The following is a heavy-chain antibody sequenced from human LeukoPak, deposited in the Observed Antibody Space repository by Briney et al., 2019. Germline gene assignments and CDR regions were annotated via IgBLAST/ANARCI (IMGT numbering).Heavy chain of an antibody. CDR2: INTNTGNP. CDR1: GYTFTSYA. V-gene: IGHV7-4-1*02. J-gene: IGHJ1*01. CDR3: ARDEGDSYANGFQH. D-gene: IGHD5-18*01. Sequence: GASVKVSCKASGYTFTSYAMNWVRQAPGQGLEWMGWINTNTGNPTYAQGFTGRFVFSLDTSVSTAYLQISSLKAEDTAVYYCARDEGDSYANGFQHWGQGTLVTVSS.